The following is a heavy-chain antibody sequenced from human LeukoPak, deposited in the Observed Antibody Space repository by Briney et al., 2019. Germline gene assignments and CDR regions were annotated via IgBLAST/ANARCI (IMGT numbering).Heavy chain of an antibody. CDR1: GFSFSTYP. CDR2: ISSSSSSL. V-gene: IGHV3-21*01. J-gene: IGHJ4*02. D-gene: IGHD5-24*01. Sequence: TGGSLRLSCAASGFSFSTYPMTWVRRAPGKGLEWVSSISSSSSSLYYADSVKGRFTISRDNAWNSLYLQMSGLRVEDTAVYYYAREFGYNKRIDSWGQGILVTVSS. CDR3: AREFGYNKRIDS.